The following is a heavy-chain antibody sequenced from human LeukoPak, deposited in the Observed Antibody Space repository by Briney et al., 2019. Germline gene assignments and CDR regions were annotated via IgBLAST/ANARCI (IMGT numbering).Heavy chain of an antibody. Sequence: SETLSLTCTVSGGSISSYYWSWIRQPPGKGLEWIGYIYYSGSTYYNPSLKSRVTISVDKSKNQFSLKLSSVTAADTAVYYCAREGGSSGYWRLFDYWGQGTLVTVSS. CDR2: IYYSGST. CDR3: AREGGSSGYWRLFDY. CDR1: GGSISSYY. D-gene: IGHD3-22*01. V-gene: IGHV4-59*12. J-gene: IGHJ4*02.